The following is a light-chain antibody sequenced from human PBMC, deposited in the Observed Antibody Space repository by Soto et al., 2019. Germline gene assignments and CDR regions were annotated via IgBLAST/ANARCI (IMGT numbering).Light chain of an antibody. CDR3: QQYNNWPPIT. CDR2: GAS. V-gene: IGKV3-15*01. Sequence: EVVMTQSPATLSVSPGERATLSCRASQSVSSNLAWYQQKPGQAPRLLIHGASTRATGIPARFSGSGSGTEFSLTISSLQSEDFAVYYCQQYNNWPPITFGQGTRLEIK. CDR1: QSVSSN. J-gene: IGKJ5*01.